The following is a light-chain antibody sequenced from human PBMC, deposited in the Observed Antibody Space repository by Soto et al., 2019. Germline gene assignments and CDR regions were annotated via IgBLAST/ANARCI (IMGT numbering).Light chain of an antibody. CDR3: QQYNNWPRT. J-gene: IGKJ1*01. CDR2: EAS. Sequence: DIQMTQSPSTLSASVGDRVTITCRASQSIGRSLAWYQQKLGEAPNLLIYEASSLESGVPSRFSGSGSGTEFTLTISSLQPDDFAVYYCQQYNNWPRTFGQGTKVEIK. CDR1: QSIGRS. V-gene: IGKV1-5*01.